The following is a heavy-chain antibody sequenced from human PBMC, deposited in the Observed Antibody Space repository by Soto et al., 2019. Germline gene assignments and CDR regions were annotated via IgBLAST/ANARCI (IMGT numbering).Heavy chain of an antibody. CDR1: GESISSSSYY. J-gene: IGHJ4*02. CDR2: IYYSGRT. CDR3: ARQRTTVVTQAYFDH. V-gene: IGHV4-39*01. Sequence: SETLSLTCIVSGESISSSSYYWGWIRQPPGKGLEWIGSIYYSGRTYYNPSFKSRVTISIDTSKNQFSLKLSSVTATDTAVYYCARQRTTVVTQAYFDHWGQGAPVTVSS. D-gene: IGHD2-21*02.